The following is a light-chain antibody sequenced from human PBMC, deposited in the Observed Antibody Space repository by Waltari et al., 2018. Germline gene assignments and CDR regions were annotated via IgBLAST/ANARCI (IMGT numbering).Light chain of an antibody. CDR3: QDRSSWPT. J-gene: IGKJ4*01. Sequence: EIVLTQSPATLSLSPGERATLSCRASQSISDYLAWYQQKPGQPPRLIIYDASNRATGIPPRSSGTGSGTDFTLTITSLEPEDFAVYYCQDRSSWPTFGGGTKVDLK. CDR2: DAS. CDR1: QSISDY. V-gene: IGKV3-11*01.